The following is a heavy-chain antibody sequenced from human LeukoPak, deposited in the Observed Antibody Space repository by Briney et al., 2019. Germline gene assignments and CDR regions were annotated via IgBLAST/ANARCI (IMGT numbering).Heavy chain of an antibody. V-gene: IGHV4-4*07. CDR1: GGSINNYY. Sequence: SETLSLTCTVSGGSINNYYWSWIRQPAGKGLEWIGRIYTRGSTNYNPSLKSRVTMSVDTSKNQVSLKLSSVTAADTAVYYCARGRYCSADICSGGDAFDIWGQGTMVSVSS. J-gene: IGHJ3*02. D-gene: IGHD2-15*01. CDR3: ARGRYCSADICSGGDAFDI. CDR2: IYTRGST.